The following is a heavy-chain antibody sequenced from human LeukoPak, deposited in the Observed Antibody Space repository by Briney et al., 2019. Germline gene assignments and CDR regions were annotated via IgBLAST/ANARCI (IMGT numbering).Heavy chain of an antibody. V-gene: IGHV3-72*01. J-gene: IGHJ4*02. CDR3: TRTEFCSSGRCYSDYFDC. CDR2: TRNKANGYTT. D-gene: IGHD2-15*01. CDR1: GFGFSDHY. Sequence: GGSLRLSCAVSGFGFSDHYMDWVRQAPGKGLEWVGRTRNKANGYTTEYAASVKGRFTISRDDSKSSLYLQMNSLRTEDTAVYYCTRTEFCSSGRCYSDYFDCWGQGTLVTVSS.